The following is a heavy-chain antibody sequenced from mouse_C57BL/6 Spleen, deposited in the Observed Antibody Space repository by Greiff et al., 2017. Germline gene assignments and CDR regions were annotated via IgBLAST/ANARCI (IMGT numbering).Heavy chain of an antibody. Sequence: QVQLKQPGAELVKPGASVKMSCKASGYTFTSYWITWVKQRPGQGLEWIGDIYPGSGSTNYNEKFKSKATMTVDTSASTAYMQLSILTSEDSAVYYCARNYGTPYYFDYWGQGTTLTVSS. V-gene: IGHV1-55*01. CDR2: IYPGSGST. D-gene: IGHD1-1*01. J-gene: IGHJ2*01. CDR3: ARNYGTPYYFDY. CDR1: GYTFTSYW.